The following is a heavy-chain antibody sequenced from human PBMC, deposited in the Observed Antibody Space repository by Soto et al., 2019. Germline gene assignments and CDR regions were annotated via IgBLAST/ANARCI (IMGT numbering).Heavy chain of an antibody. J-gene: IGHJ3*02. Sequence: SETLSLTCTVSGGSISNNNYYWGWIRQPPGKGLEWIGNIYYSGSTYYNPSLKSRVTIPVDTSKNRFSLKLSSVTAADTAVYYCARNDKDAFDIWGQGTMVTVSS. CDR1: GGSISNNNYY. V-gene: IGHV4-39*07. CDR3: ARNDKDAFDI. CDR2: IYYSGST.